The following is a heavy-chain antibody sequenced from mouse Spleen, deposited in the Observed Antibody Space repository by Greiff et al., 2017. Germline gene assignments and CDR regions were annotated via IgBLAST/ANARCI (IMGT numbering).Heavy chain of an antibody. J-gene: IGHJ2*01. V-gene: IGHV5-6*01. CDR2: ISSGGSYT. Sequence: EVHLVESGGDLVKPGGSLKLSCAASGFTFSSYGMSWVRQTPDKRLEWVATISSGGSYTYYVDSVKGRFTISRDNAKNTLYLQMSSLKSEDTAMYYCTRQDWTGTGDYFDYWGQGTTLTVSS. CDR1: GFTFSSYG. D-gene: IGHD4-1*01. CDR3: TRQDWTGTGDYFDY.